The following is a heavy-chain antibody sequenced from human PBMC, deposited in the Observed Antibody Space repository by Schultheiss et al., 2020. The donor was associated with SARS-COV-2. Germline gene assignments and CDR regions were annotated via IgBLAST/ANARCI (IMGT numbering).Heavy chain of an antibody. Sequence: GGSLRLSCAASGFTFSSYGMHWVRQAPGKGLEWVSTISGTTDYADSVKGRFTISRDNSKSTLYLQMNSLRAEDTALYYCAKVYYYVSGRYSTPYFDYWGQGTLVTVSS. CDR1: GFTFSSYG. CDR2: ISGTT. CDR3: AKVYYYVSGRYSTPYFDY. V-gene: IGHV3-23*01. D-gene: IGHD3-10*01. J-gene: IGHJ4*02.